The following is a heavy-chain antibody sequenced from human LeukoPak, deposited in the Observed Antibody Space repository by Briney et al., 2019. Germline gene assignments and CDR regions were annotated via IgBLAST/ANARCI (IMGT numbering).Heavy chain of an antibody. CDR3: ARGDYYDSSGYPPFGP. CDR1: GYTFIHYG. Sequence: ASVKVSCKTSGYTFIHYGISWVRQAPGQGLEWMGWINPNSGGTNYAQKFQGRVTMTRDTSISTAYMELSRLRSDDTAVYYCARGDYYDSSGYPPFGPWGQGTLVTVSS. V-gene: IGHV1-2*02. J-gene: IGHJ5*02. D-gene: IGHD3-22*01. CDR2: INPNSGGT.